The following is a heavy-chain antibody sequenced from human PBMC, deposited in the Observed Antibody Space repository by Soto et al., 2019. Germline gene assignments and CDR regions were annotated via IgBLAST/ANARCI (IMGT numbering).Heavy chain of an antibody. CDR1: GYTFTSYG. D-gene: IGHD1-20*01. Sequence: QVQLVQSGAEVKKPGASVKVSCKASGYTFTSYGISWVRQAPGQGLEWMGWISAYNGNTNYAQKLQGRVTMTTGTSTSTAYMELGSLRSDDTAVYYCAGGDNWNDDLKFSMDVWGQGTTVTVSS. CDR3: AGGDNWNDDLKFSMDV. V-gene: IGHV1-18*01. CDR2: ISAYNGNT. J-gene: IGHJ6*02.